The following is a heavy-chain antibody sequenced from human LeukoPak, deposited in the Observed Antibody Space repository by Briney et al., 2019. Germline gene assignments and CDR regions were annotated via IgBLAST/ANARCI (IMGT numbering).Heavy chain of an antibody. CDR1: GYSFTTYW. Sequence: GESLQISCKGYGYSFTTYWIGWVRQMPGKGLEWMEIIYPGDFDTRYSPSFQGQATISADKSISTAYLQWSSLKASDTAMYYCARQGIGTVAGSSDFDYWGQGTLVTVSS. J-gene: IGHJ4*02. CDR3: ARQGIGTVAGSSDFDY. D-gene: IGHD6-19*01. CDR2: IYPGDFDT. V-gene: IGHV5-51*01.